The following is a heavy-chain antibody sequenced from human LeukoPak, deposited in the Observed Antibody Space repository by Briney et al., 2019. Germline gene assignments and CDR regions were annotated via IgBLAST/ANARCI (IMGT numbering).Heavy chain of an antibody. CDR3: AKSPFILTGYTYFDY. CDR1: GFTFDDYA. V-gene: IGHV3-9*01. Sequence: GRSLRLSCAASGFTFDDYAMHWVRQAPGKGLEWVSGISWNSGSIGYADSVKGRFTISRDNAKNSLYLQMNSLRAEDTALYYCAKSPFILTGYTYFDYWGQGTLVTVSS. J-gene: IGHJ4*02. CDR2: ISWNSGSI. D-gene: IGHD3-9*01.